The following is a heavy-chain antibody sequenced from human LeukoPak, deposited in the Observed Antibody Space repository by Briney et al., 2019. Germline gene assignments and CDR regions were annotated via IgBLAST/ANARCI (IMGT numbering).Heavy chain of an antibody. CDR1: GGSVYTSDYY. CDR2: IFYTGKT. Sequence: SETLSLTCTVSGGSVYTSDYYWGWVRQPPGKGPEWIGDIFYTGKTNYNPSLKSRVSISIDTSRNQFSLRLTSVIVADTALYYCARMRSYWYFDLWGRGTLVAVSS. D-gene: IGHD2-15*01. J-gene: IGHJ2*01. V-gene: IGHV4-39*07. CDR3: ARMRSYWYFDL.